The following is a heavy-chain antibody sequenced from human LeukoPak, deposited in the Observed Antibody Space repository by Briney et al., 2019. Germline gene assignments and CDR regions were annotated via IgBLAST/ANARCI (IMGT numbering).Heavy chain of an antibody. CDR3: ARDPPLYYYDSSGYYSKKMNYYYYGMDV. CDR1: GYTLTELS. Sequence: WASVKVSCKVSGYTLTELSMHWVRQAPGKGLEWMGGFDPEDGETIYAQKFQGRVTMTEDTSTDTAYMELSSLRSEDTAVYYCARDPPLYYYDSSGYYSKKMNYYYYGMDVWGQGTTVTVSS. V-gene: IGHV1-24*01. D-gene: IGHD3-22*01. J-gene: IGHJ6*02. CDR2: FDPEDGET.